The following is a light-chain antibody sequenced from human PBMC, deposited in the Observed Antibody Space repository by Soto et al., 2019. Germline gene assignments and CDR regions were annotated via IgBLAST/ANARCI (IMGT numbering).Light chain of an antibody. CDR3: HHYDSSPPYT. CDR1: QSVLYSSNNKNY. Sequence: DIVMTQSPDSLAVSLGERATINCKSSQSVLYSSNNKNYLAWYQQKPGQPPKLLIYWASTRESGVPDRFSGSGSGTDFTLTISSLQAEDVAVYYCHHYDSSPPYTFGQGTKLEIK. J-gene: IGKJ2*01. CDR2: WAS. V-gene: IGKV4-1*01.